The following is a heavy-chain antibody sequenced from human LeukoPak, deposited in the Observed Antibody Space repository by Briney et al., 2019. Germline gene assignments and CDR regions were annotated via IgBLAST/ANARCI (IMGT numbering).Heavy chain of an antibody. J-gene: IGHJ6*03. D-gene: IGHD6-13*01. CDR3: ARDGPGYSSTSTDYMDV. CDR1: GYTFRIYY. V-gene: IGHV1-46*01. Sequence: ASVKVSCKASGYTFRIYYMHWVRQAPGQGLEWMGIINPITGATTYARSFQDRITITRDTSTSTIYMELSSLRSEDTAVYFCARDGPGYSSTSTDYMDVWGKGTMVTVSS. CDR2: INPITGAT.